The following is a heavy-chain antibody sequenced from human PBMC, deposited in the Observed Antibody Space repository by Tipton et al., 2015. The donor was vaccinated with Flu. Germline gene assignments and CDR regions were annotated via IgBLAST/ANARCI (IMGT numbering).Heavy chain of an antibody. J-gene: IGHJ4*02. CDR3: ARGGRHYGSGSYDY. V-gene: IGHV3-30*04. CDR2: ISYDGSNK. CDR1: GFTFDDYA. D-gene: IGHD3-10*01. Sequence: QLVQSGGGLVQPGRSLRLSCAASGFTFDDYAMHWVRQAPGKGLEWVAVISYDGSNKYYADSVKGRFTISRDNSKNTLYLQMNSLRAEDTAVYYCARGGRHYGSGSYDYWGQGTLVTVSS.